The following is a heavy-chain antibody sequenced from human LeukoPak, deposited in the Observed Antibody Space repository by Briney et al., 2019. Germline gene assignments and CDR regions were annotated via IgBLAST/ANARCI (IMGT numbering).Heavy chain of an antibody. J-gene: IGHJ6*03. CDR1: GGSIRSNSYC. CDR3: ARVSGQFYFYYYMDV. D-gene: IGHD6-19*01. Sequence: PSETLSLTCTVSGGSIRSNSYCWGWIRQPPGKGLEWIGSINYSGTTYYNPSLKSRVTISVDTSKNQFSLRLSSVTAADTAVYYCARVSGQFYFYYYMDVWGKGTTVTIFS. V-gene: IGHV4-39*01. CDR2: INYSGTT.